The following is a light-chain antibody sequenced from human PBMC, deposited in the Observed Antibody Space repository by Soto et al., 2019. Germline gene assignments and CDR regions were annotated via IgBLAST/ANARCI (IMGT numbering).Light chain of an antibody. V-gene: IGKV3-15*01. J-gene: IGKJ1*01. CDR2: GAS. CDR3: QQYNNWPRT. Sequence: EIVMTQSPDTLSVSPGEGATLSCRASQSVNSNLAWYQQKPGQAPRLLIYGASTRATGFPARFSGSGSGTEFTLTISSLQSEDFAVYYCQQYNNWPRTFGQGTKVEIK. CDR1: QSVNSN.